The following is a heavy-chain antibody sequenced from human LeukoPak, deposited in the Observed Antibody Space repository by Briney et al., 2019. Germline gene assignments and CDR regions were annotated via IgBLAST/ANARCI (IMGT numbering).Heavy chain of an antibody. Sequence: PSQTLSLTCTVSGGSISSGSYYWSWIRQPAGKGLEWIGRIYTSGSTNYNPSLKSRVTISVDTSKNQFSLKLSSVTAADTAVYYCARGVYCTNGVCYYYYYHMDVWGKGTTVTVSS. CDR3: ARGVYCTNGVCYYYYYHMDV. CDR1: GGSISSGSYY. V-gene: IGHV4-61*02. J-gene: IGHJ6*03. D-gene: IGHD2-8*01. CDR2: IYTSGST.